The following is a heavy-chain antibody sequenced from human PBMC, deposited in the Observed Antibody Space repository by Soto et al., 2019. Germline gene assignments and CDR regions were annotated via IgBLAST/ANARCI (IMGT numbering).Heavy chain of an antibody. V-gene: IGHV1-69*08. J-gene: IGHJ4*02. CDR2: TIPLLNVA. Sequence: QVQLVQSGAEVKKPGSSVKVSCKASGGTFSTSTFTWVRQAPGQGLEWMGRTIPLLNVADYEQDFQGRVTITADKSTSTAYMELTSLTSKHTAVYYCARDSPIGSTYSGYDAIDSWGQGTLVTVSS. CDR1: GGTFSTST. D-gene: IGHD5-12*01. CDR3: ARDSPIGSTYSGYDAIDS.